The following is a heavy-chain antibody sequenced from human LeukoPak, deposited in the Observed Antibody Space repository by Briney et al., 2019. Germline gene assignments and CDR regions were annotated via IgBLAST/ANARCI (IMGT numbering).Heavy chain of an antibody. Sequence: GGTLRLSCSASGFPFSSYAMHWVRQAPGKGLEYVSAISDSGGSTYYADSVKGRFTISRDNSKNTLYLQMSSLRAEDTAVYFCVRGYSFGPYGMDVWGQGTTVTVSS. CDR1: GFPFSSYA. V-gene: IGHV3-64D*09. CDR3: VRGYSFGPYGMDV. D-gene: IGHD2-15*01. J-gene: IGHJ6*02. CDR2: ISDSGGST.